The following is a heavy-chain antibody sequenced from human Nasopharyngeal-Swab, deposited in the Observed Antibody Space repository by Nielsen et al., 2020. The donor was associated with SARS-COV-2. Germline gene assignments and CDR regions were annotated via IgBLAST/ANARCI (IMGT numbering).Heavy chain of an antibody. Sequence: GGSLRLSCAASGFTFRNYGMHWVRQAPGKGLEWVANIWYDGTNKYYADSVKGRFTISRDNTKNMLYLQMNSLRAEDSSVYYCARAHSSGWDLWGQGTLVTVSS. CDR2: IWYDGTNK. D-gene: IGHD6-19*01. CDR3: ARAHSSGWDL. V-gene: IGHV3-33*01. CDR1: GFTFRNYG. J-gene: IGHJ4*02.